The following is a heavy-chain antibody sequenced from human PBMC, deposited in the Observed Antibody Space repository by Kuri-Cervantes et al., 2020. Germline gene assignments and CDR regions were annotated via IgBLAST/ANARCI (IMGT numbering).Heavy chain of an antibody. J-gene: IGHJ4*02. Sequence: GESLKISGAASGFTFSRDAMHWVRQAPGKGLQGGAVISYDGRNKYYADSVKGRFTISRDNPKNTLYLQMNGLRAEDTAVYYCASSNEPYYFDYWGREPWSPSPQ. CDR2: ISYDGRNK. V-gene: IGHV3-30*04. CDR3: ASSNEPYYFDY. CDR1: GFTFSRDA. D-gene: IGHD3-10*01.